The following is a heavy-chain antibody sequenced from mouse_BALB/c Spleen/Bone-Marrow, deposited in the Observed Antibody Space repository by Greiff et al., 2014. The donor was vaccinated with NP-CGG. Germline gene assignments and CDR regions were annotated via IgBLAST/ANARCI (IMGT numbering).Heavy chain of an antibody. Sequence: VQLQQSGPGLVQPSQSLSITCTVSGFSLTTYGVHWVRQSPGKGLEWLGVIWTGGSTDYNAAFISRLSISKDNSKSHVFFEMNSLQANDTAIYYCARNHRGYYFDYWGQGTTLTVSS. CDR1: GFSLTTYG. CDR2: IWTGGST. V-gene: IGHV2-2*02. D-gene: IGHD3-1*01. J-gene: IGHJ2*01. CDR3: ARNHRGYYFDY.